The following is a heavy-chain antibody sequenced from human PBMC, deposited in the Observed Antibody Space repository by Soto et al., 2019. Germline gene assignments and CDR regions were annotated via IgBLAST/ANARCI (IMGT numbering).Heavy chain of an antibody. CDR1: GFTFSSYA. D-gene: IGHD6-19*01. J-gene: IGHJ4*02. Sequence: GGSLRLSCAASGFTFSSYAMHWVRQAPGKGLEWVAIMSYDGNNQYYADSVKGRFTISRDNSKNTLYLQMNSLRAEDTAVYYCAIFPPIALVGTGVGLRGPLDYWGQGTLVTVSS. CDR3: AIFPPIALVGTGVGLRGPLDY. CDR2: MSYDGNNQ. V-gene: IGHV3-30*03.